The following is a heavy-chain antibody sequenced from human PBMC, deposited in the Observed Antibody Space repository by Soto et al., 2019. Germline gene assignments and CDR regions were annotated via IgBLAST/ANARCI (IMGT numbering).Heavy chain of an antibody. CDR2: ISGSGGST. CDR1: GFTFSSYA. CDR3: EKDGAQWLDSTYYFDY. J-gene: IGHJ4*02. D-gene: IGHD6-19*01. V-gene: IGHV3-23*01. Sequence: EVQLLEPGGGLVQPGGSLRLSCAASGFTFSSYAMSWVRQAPGKGLEWVSAISGSGGSTYYADSVKGRFTISRDNSKNTLYLQMNSLRAEDTAVYYCEKDGAQWLDSTYYFDYWGQGTLVTVSS.